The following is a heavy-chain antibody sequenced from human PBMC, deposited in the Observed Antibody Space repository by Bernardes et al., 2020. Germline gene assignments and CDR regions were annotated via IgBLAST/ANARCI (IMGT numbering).Heavy chain of an antibody. V-gene: IGHV3-30*18. CDR3: AKDPRYGSGTGYFYYSGMDV. CDR2: ISYDGSNK. CDR1: GFTFSSYG. D-gene: IGHD3-10*01. Sequence: GGSLRLSCAASGFTFSSYGMHWVRQAPGKGLEWVAVISYDGSNKYYADSVKGRFTISRDNSKNTLYLQMNSLRAEDTAVYYCAKDPRYGSGTGYFYYSGMDVWGQGTTVTVSS. J-gene: IGHJ6*02.